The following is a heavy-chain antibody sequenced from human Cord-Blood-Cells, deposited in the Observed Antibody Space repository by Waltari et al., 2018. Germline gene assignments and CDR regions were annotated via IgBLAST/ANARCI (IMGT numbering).Heavy chain of an antibody. Sequence: EVQLVESGGGLIQPGGSLRLSCAASGFTVSSNYMSWVRQAPGKGLEWFSVIYSGGSTYYADSVKGRFTISRDNSKNTLYLQMNSLRAEDTAVYYCARDVSNYEGMDVWGQGTTVTVSS. CDR3: ARDVSNYEGMDV. CDR2: IYSGGST. CDR1: GFTVSSNY. J-gene: IGHJ6*02. V-gene: IGHV3-53*01. D-gene: IGHD4-4*01.